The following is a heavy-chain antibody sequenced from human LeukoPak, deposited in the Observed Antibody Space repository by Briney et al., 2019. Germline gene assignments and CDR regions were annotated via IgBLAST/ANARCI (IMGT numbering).Heavy chain of an antibody. CDR3: ARDYYESSGYYLANYFDY. Sequence: PGGSLRLSCAASGFTFSSYWMSWVRQAPGKGLEWVANIKQDGSEKYYVDSVKGRFTISRDNAKNSLYLQMNSLRAEDTAVYYCARDYYESSGYYLANYFDYWGQGTLVTVSS. D-gene: IGHD3-22*01. CDR1: GFTFSSYW. V-gene: IGHV3-7*01. J-gene: IGHJ4*02. CDR2: IKQDGSEK.